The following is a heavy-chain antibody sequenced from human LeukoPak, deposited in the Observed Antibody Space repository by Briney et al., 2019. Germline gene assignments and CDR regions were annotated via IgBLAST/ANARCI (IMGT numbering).Heavy chain of an antibody. J-gene: IGHJ2*01. D-gene: IGHD3-10*01. CDR2: IYTTGST. CDR1: GGSFSGTYY. Sequence: PSETLSLTCAVYGGSFSGTYYWSWIRQPAGKGLEWIGRIYTTGSTSYNPSLKSRVTVSVDTSKNQFSLKLSSVTAADTAVYYCARDIPIITLVRGVIMTNWYFDLWGRGTLVTVSS. CDR3: ARDIPIITLVRGVIMTNWYFDL. V-gene: IGHV4-61*02.